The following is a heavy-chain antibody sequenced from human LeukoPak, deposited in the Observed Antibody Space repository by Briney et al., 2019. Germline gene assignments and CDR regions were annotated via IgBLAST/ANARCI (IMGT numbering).Heavy chain of an antibody. Sequence: GASVKVSCKASGYTFTSYYMHWVRQAPGQGLEWMGWINPNSGGTNYAQKFQGRVTMTRDTSISTAYMELSRLRSDDTAVYYCARDLNSRRGVNSGFDYWGQGTLVTVSS. V-gene: IGHV1-2*02. CDR3: ARDLNSRRGVNSGFDY. J-gene: IGHJ4*02. CDR2: INPNSGGT. D-gene: IGHD3-10*01. CDR1: GYTFTSYY.